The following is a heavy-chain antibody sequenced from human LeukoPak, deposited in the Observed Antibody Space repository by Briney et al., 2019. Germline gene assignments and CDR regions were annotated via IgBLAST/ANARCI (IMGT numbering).Heavy chain of an antibody. D-gene: IGHD4-17*01. CDR2: IRYDGSNK. CDR3: AKDRSVTTRSIDY. CDR1: GFTFSNFG. Sequence: GGSLRLSCAASGFTFSNFGMHWVRQAPGKGLEWVAFIRYDGSNKYYVDSVKGRFTISRDNSKNTLYLQMNSLRAEDTAVYYCAKDRSVTTRSIDYWGQGTLVTVSS. V-gene: IGHV3-30*02. J-gene: IGHJ4*02.